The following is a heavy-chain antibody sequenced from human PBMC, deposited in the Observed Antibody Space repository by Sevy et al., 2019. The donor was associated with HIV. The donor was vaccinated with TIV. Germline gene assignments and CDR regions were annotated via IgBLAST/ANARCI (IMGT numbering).Heavy chain of an antibody. J-gene: IGHJ4*02. V-gene: IGHV1-3*04. CDR1: GYSFTNYP. CDR2: IKTDNGNT. Sequence: VSVKVSCKASGYSFTNYPIHWVRQAPGQRLEWMGWIKTDNGNTKYSQKFQGRITITSDTSASTAYMELSSLRSEDTTLYFCARGRRGTFGVVVGQLDSWGQGTLVTVSS. D-gene: IGHD3-3*01. CDR3: ARGRRGTFGVVVGQLDS.